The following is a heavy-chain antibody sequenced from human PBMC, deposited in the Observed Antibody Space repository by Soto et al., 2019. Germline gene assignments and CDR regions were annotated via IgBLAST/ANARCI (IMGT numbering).Heavy chain of an antibody. CDR3: ASKALTIFGVVSGTPMAGYYYYYGMDV. D-gene: IGHD3-3*01. Sequence: GASVKVSCKASGGTFSSYAISWVRQAPGQGLEWMGGIIPIFGTANYAQKFQGRVTITADESTSTAYMELSSLRSEDTAVYYCASKALTIFGVVSGTPMAGYYYYYGMDVWGQGTTVTVSS. J-gene: IGHJ6*02. V-gene: IGHV1-69*13. CDR2: IIPIFGTA. CDR1: GGTFSSYA.